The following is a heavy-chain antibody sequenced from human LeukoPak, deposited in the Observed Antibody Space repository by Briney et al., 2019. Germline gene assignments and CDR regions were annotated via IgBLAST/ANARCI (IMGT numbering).Heavy chain of an antibody. CDR1: GGTFSSYA. D-gene: IGHD3-10*01. CDR3: ARGPVYYYGSGGNYYYYMDV. CDR2: IIPILGTA. J-gene: IGHJ6*03. Sequence: SVKVSCKASGGTFSSYAISWVRQAPGQGLEWMGGIIPILGTANYAQKFQGRVTITADESTSTAYMELSSLRSEDTAVYYCARGPVYYYGSGGNYYYYMDVWGKGTTVTVSS. V-gene: IGHV1-69*13.